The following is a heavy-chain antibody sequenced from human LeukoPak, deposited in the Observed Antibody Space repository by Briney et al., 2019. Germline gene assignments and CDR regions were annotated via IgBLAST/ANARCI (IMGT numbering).Heavy chain of an antibody. D-gene: IGHD6-19*01. Sequence: ASVKVSCKASGYTFSSYGISWVRQAPGQGLEWMAWISAYNANTNYARKLQGRVTMTTDTSTSTAYMELRSLRSDDTAVYYCARAPYSSGWYLPWGYMDVWGKGTTVTISS. J-gene: IGHJ6*03. CDR3: ARAPYSSGWYLPWGYMDV. CDR2: ISAYNANT. CDR1: GYTFSSYG. V-gene: IGHV1-18*01.